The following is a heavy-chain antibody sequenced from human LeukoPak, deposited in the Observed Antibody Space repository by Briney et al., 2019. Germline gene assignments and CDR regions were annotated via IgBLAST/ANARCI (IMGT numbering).Heavy chain of an antibody. J-gene: IGHJ5*02. CDR2: VYYSGST. CDR1: SGSVGRSSNY. Sequence: SETLSLTCTVASGSVGRSSNYSGWIRQAPRKGLEWIGNVYYSGSTFYNPSLKSRFTLSVDTSKNLFSLKLRSVTAADTAIYYCARASFNVVFGNWFAPWGQGTLVTVSS. CDR3: ARASFNVVFGNWFAP. D-gene: IGHD2-8*01. V-gene: IGHV4-39*01.